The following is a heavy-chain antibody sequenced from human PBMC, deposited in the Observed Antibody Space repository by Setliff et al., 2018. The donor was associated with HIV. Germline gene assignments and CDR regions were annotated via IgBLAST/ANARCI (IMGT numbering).Heavy chain of an antibody. Sequence: PGESLKISCAASGFTFSSYAMSWVRQAPGKGLEWVSAISGSGGSTYCADSVKGRFTISRDNSKNTLYLQMNSLRAEDTAVYYCAKDPRAAVATICDYWGQGTLVTVSS. CDR3: AKDPRAAVATICDY. CDR2: ISGSGGST. CDR1: GFTFSSYA. D-gene: IGHD5-12*01. V-gene: IGHV3-23*01. J-gene: IGHJ4*02.